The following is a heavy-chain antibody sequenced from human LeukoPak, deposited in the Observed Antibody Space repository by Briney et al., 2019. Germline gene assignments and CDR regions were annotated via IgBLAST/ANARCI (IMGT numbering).Heavy chain of an antibody. J-gene: IGHJ6*03. CDR1: GYSISSGYY. D-gene: IGHD1-26*01. Sequence: SETLSLTCTVSGYSISSGYYWGWIRQPPGKGLEWIGSIYHSGSTYYNPSLKSRVTISVDTSKNQFSLKLSSVTAADTAVYYCAVSGSYSYYYYMDVWGKGTTVTVSS. CDR2: IYHSGST. CDR3: AVSGSYSYYYYMDV. V-gene: IGHV4-38-2*02.